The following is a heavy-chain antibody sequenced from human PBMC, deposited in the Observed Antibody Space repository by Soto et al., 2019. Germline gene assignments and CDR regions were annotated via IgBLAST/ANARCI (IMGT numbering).Heavy chain of an antibody. J-gene: IGHJ5*02. CDR3: ARDEGRWLLINWFDP. V-gene: IGHV4-59*01. D-gene: IGHD1-26*01. CDR2: IYYSGST. Sequence: PSETLSLTCTVSGGSISSYYWSWIRQPPWKGLEWIGYIYYSGSTNYNPSLKSRVTISVDTSKNQFSLKLSSVTAADTAVYYCARDEGRWLLINWFDPWGQGTLVTVSS. CDR1: GGSISSYY.